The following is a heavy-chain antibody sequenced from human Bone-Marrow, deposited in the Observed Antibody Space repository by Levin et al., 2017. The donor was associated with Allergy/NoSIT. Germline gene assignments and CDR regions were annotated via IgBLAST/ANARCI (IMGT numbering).Heavy chain of an antibody. Sequence: GESLKISCAASGFNFIEFHMAWIRQTPGKGLEWVSYLSSGGGSIYYAASVKGRFTISRDNAKNSLFLQMNSLRVDDTALYYCARDGMMATTRGFDFWGRGTVVTVSS. CDR3: ARDGMMATTRGFDF. D-gene: IGHD5-12*01. CDR1: GFNFIEFH. CDR2: LSSGGGSI. J-gene: IGHJ4*02. V-gene: IGHV3-11*01.